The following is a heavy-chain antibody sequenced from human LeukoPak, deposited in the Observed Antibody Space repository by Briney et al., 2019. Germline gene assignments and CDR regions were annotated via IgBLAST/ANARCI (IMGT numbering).Heavy chain of an antibody. CDR2: IIPIFGTA. V-gene: IGHV1-69*05. CDR1: GGTFSSYA. CDR3: AGAGSSGSSAFDI. Sequence: SVKVSCKASGGTFSSYAISWVRQAPGQGLEWMGGIIPIFGTANYAQKFQGRVTITTDESTSTAYMELSSLRSEDTAVYYYAGAGSSGSSAFDIWGQGTMVTVSS. D-gene: IGHD3-10*01. J-gene: IGHJ3*02.